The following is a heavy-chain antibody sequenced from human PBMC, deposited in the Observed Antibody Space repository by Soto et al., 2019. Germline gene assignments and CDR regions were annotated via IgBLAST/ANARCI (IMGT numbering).Heavy chain of an antibody. CDR2: VYSGGST. V-gene: IGHV3-53*01. CDR3: ARDWVIVGATKSAFDI. CDR1: GLTVSGKKY. D-gene: IGHD1-26*01. J-gene: IGHJ3*02. Sequence: GGSLRLSCVASGLTVSGKKYMAWVRQAPGKGPEWVSGVYSGGSTYYADSVKGRFTISRDNSKNTLYLQMNSLRAEDTAVYYCARDWVIVGATKSAFDIWGQGTMVTVSS.